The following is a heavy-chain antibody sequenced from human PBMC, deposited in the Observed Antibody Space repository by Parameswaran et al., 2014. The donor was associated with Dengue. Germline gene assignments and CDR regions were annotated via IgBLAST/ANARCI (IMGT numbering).Heavy chain of an antibody. CDR3: ARTIAVVPATLYGMDV. CDR2: IIPLFGTT. D-gene: IGHD2-2*01. V-gene: IGHV1-69*01. J-gene: IGHJ6*02. Sequence: WVRQAPGQGLEWMGGIIPLFGTTNYAQKFQDRVTITADESTTTAYMELSSLRSEDTAVYYCARTIAVVPATLYGMDVWGQGTTVTVSS.